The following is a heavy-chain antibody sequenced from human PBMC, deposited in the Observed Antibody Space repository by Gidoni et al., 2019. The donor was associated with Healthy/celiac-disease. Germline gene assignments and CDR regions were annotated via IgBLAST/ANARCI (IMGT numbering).Heavy chain of an antibody. J-gene: IGHJ5*02. V-gene: IGHV1-69*06. CDR1: GGTFSSYA. Sequence: QVQLVQSGAEVKKPGSSVKVSCKASGGTFSSYAISWVRQAPGQGLEWMGGIIPIFGTANYAQKFQGRVTITADKSTSTAYMELSSLRSEDTAVYYCARCRLVPAAPSPGKYNWFDPWGQGTLVTVSS. CDR3: ARCRLVPAAPSPGKYNWFDP. CDR2: IIPIFGTA. D-gene: IGHD2-2*01.